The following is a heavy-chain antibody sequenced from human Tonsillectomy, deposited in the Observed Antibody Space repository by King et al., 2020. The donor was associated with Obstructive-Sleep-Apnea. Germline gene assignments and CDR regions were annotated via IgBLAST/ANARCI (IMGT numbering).Heavy chain of an antibody. V-gene: IGHV4-38-2*02. CDR2: IYHTGNT. D-gene: IGHD2-15*01. CDR1: GDSISSGYY. Sequence: QLQESGPGLVKPSETLSLTCTVSGDSISSGYYWGWIRQPPGKGLEWIGTIYHTGNTDYNPSLKSRVTISVDTSKNQFSLRLSSVTAADTAVYYCAREDIVVAVAATSGGWFDPWGQGTLVTVSS. J-gene: IGHJ5*02. CDR3: AREDIVVAVAATSGGWFDP.